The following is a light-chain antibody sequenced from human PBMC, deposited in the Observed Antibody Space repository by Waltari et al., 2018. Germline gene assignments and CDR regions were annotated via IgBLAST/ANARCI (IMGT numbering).Light chain of an antibody. CDR2: ASS. V-gene: IGKV1-39*01. CDR3: QQSYSTPYT. CDR1: QSIRRC. Sequence: DIQMTQSPSSLSASVGDRVTITCRASQSIRRCLNWNQVKPGKAPKLLIYASSSLQSGVPSRFSGSGAGTEITLIISSLQPEDSATYYCQQSYSTPYTFGQGTKVE. J-gene: IGKJ2*01.